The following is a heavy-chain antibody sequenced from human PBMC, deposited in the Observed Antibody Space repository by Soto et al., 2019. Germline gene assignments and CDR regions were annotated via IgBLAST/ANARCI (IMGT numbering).Heavy chain of an antibody. CDR1: GFTFSSYG. Sequence: ESGGGVVQPGRSLRLSCAASGFTFSSYGMHWVRQAPGKGLEWVAVISYDGSNKYYADSVKGRFTISRDNSKNTLYLQMNSLRAEDTAVYYCAKATSWFGELFEVHYWGQGTLVTVSS. CDR2: ISYDGSNK. J-gene: IGHJ4*02. D-gene: IGHD3-10*01. CDR3: AKATSWFGELFEVHY. V-gene: IGHV3-30*18.